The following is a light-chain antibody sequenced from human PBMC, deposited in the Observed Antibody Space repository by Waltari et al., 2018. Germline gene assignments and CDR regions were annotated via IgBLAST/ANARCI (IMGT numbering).Light chain of an antibody. CDR1: QSVSSN. Sequence: EIVMTQSPATLSVSPGERATLSCRASQSVSSNLAWYQHKPGQAPRLRIYGASTRATGIPARFSGSGSGTEFTLTISSLQPEDFATYYCQQSYSTPMYTFGQGTKLEIK. CDR3: QQSYSTPMYT. CDR2: GAS. J-gene: IGKJ2*01. V-gene: IGKV3-15*01.